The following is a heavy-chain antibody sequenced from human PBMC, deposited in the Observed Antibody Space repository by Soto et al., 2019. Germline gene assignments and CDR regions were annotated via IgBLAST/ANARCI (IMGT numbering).Heavy chain of an antibody. D-gene: IGHD2-21*01. Sequence: QVQLVESGGGVVQPGRSLRLSCAASGFTFSSSGMHWVRQAPGKGLEWVSVIWYDGNNKYYADSVKGRFTISRDTSKNPVYWQMNRRGGGEAGVFYCGKGRGGGAVVPDYWGQGTLVSVSS. CDR1: GFTFSSSG. CDR3: GKGRGGGAVVPDY. V-gene: IGHV3-33*06. J-gene: IGHJ4*02. CDR2: IWYDGNNK.